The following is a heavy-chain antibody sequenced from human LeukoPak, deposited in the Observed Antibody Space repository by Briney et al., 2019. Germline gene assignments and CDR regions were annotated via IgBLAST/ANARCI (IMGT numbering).Heavy chain of an antibody. CDR3: AGGAPIQTYCSSTSCPLLDY. CDR2: INPNSGGT. J-gene: IGHJ4*02. D-gene: IGHD2-2*01. V-gene: IGHV1-2*04. Sequence: ASVKVSCKASGYTFTGYYMHWVRQAPGQGLEWMGWINPNSGGTNYAQKFQGWVTMTRDTSINTAYMELSRLRSDDTAVYYCAGGAPIQTYCSSTSCPLLDYWGQGTLVTVSS. CDR1: GYTFTGYY.